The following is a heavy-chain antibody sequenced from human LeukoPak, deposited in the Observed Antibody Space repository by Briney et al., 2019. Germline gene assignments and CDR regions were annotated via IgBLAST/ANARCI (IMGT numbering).Heavy chain of an antibody. CDR2: IIPIFGTA. D-gene: IGHD1-26*01. V-gene: IGHV1-69*05. CDR3: ARGGVPYYYYYMDV. J-gene: IGHJ6*03. CDR1: GRTFSSYA. Sequence: ASVKVSCKASGRTFSSYAISWVRQAPGQGLEWMGGIIPIFGTANYAQKFQGRVTMTRNTSISTAYMELSSLRSEDTAVYYCARGGVPYYYYYMDVWGKGTTVTISS.